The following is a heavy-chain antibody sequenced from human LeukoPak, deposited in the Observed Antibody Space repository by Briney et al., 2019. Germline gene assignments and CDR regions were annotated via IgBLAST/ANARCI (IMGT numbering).Heavy chain of an antibody. Sequence: SETLSLTCAVYGGSFSGYYWSWIRQPPGKGLEWIGEVNHSGSTNYNPSLKSRVTISVDTSKNQFSLKLSSVTAADTAVYYCARGLYGDYVNGDLSIDFWGQGTLVTVSS. CDR2: VNHSGST. J-gene: IGHJ4*02. CDR1: GGSFSGYY. D-gene: IGHD4-17*01. V-gene: IGHV4-34*01. CDR3: ARGLYGDYVNGDLSIDF.